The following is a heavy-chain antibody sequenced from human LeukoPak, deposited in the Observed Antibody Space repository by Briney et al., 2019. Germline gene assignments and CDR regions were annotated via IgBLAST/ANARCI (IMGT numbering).Heavy chain of an antibody. CDR1: GFTFNDYA. CDR2: INGDGRDK. Sequence: PGGSLRLSCAASGFTFNDYAMNWVRQAPGKGLEWVANINGDGRDKYYVGSVRGRFTISRDNADNALYLQMNSLRGDDTALYYCARGVDSAIDWWGQGTLVTVSS. D-gene: IGHD3-9*01. V-gene: IGHV3-7*01. CDR3: ARGVDSAIDW. J-gene: IGHJ4*02.